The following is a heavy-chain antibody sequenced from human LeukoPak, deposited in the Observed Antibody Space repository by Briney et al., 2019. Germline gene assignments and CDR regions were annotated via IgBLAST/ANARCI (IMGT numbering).Heavy chain of an antibody. Sequence: GESLKISCKGFGYSFTSYWIGWVRQMPGKGPEWMGIIHPRDFDTRYSPSFEGQDTISADKSTGTAYLQWNSLKASDTAMYYCARHRQSSVWAAIVDYWGQGTLVTVSS. CDR1: GYSFTSYW. V-gene: IGHV5-51*01. CDR2: IHPRDFDT. CDR3: ARHRQSSVWAAIVDY. J-gene: IGHJ4*02. D-gene: IGHD6-19*01.